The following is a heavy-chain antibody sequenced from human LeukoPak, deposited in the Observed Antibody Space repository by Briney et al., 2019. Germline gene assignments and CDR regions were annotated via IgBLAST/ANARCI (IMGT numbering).Heavy chain of an antibody. CDR2: VYYSGNT. D-gene: IGHD1-26*01. J-gene: IGHJ5*02. V-gene: IGHV4-59*01. CDR1: GDSISTYY. Sequence: SETLSLTCTVSGDSISTYYWSWIRQPPGKGLEWIGYVYYSGNTNYNPSLKSRVTISVDTSKNQFSLKLSSVTAADTAVYYYARAPLIVGAIGWFDPWGQGTLVTVSS. CDR3: ARAPLIVGAIGWFDP.